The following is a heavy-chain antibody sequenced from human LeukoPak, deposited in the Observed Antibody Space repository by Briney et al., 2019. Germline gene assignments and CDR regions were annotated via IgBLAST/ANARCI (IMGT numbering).Heavy chain of an antibody. Sequence: PSETLSLTCTVSGGSISSSSYYWGWIRQPPGKGLEWIGSIYYSGSTYYNPSLKCRVTISVDTSKNQFSLKLSSVTAADTAVYYCASSTYYYGSGSYIVWFDPWGQGTLVTVSS. CDR3: ASSTYYYGSGSYIVWFDP. J-gene: IGHJ5*02. D-gene: IGHD3-10*01. CDR2: IYYSGST. V-gene: IGHV4-39*01. CDR1: GGSISSSSYY.